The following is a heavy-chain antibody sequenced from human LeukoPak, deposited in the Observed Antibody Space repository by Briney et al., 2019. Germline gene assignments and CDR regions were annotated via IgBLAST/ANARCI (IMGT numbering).Heavy chain of an antibody. Sequence: ASVKVSCKASGYTFTSYGISWVRQAPGQGLEWMGWISAYNGNINYAQKLQGRITMTTDTSTSTAYMELRSLRSDDTAVYYCARAGIAAAGPRSPFDYWGQGTLVTVSS. CDR2: ISAYNGNI. D-gene: IGHD6-13*01. V-gene: IGHV1-18*01. CDR1: GYTFTSYG. CDR3: ARAGIAAAGPRSPFDY. J-gene: IGHJ4*02.